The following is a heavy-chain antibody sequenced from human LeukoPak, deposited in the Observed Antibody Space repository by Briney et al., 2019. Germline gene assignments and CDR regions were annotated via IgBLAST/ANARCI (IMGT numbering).Heavy chain of an antibody. CDR3: ARDHQVSYFDY. Sequence: GGSLRLSCAASGFTFSSYSMNWVRQAPGKGLEWVSTISSSGGSTYYADSVKGRFTISRDNSKNTLYLQMNSLRADDTAVYYCARDHQVSYFDYWGQGTLVTVSS. V-gene: IGHV3-23*01. CDR2: ISSSGGST. D-gene: IGHD6-6*01. J-gene: IGHJ4*02. CDR1: GFTFSSYS.